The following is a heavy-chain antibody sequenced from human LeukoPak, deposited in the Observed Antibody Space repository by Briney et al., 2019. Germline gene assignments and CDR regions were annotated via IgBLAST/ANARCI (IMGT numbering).Heavy chain of an antibody. V-gene: IGHV4-31*03. J-gene: IGHJ3*02. D-gene: IGHD6-13*01. Sequence: PSETLSLTCTVSGGSISSGGYYWSWIRQHPGKGLEWIGYIYYSGSTYYNPSLKSRDTISVDTSKNQFSLKLSSVTAADTAVYYCASPGIAAAGTKAFDIWGQGTMVTVSS. CDR1: GGSISSGGYY. CDR3: ASPGIAAAGTKAFDI. CDR2: IYYSGST.